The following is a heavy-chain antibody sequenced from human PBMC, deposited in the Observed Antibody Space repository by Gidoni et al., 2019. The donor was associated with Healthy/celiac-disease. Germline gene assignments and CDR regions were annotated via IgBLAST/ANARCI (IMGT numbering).Heavy chain of an antibody. D-gene: IGHD3-10*01. CDR1: GFTVSSNY. V-gene: IGHV3-66*01. Sequence: EVQLVESGGGLVQPGGSLRLYCAASGFTVSSNYMSWVRQAPGKGLAWVSVIYSGGSTYYADSVKGRFTISRDNSKNTLYLQMNSLRAEDTAVYYCASLWAGSGSYYLWSPGYMDVWGKGTTVTVSS. CDR3: ASLWAGSGSYYLWSPGYMDV. J-gene: IGHJ6*03. CDR2: IYSGGST.